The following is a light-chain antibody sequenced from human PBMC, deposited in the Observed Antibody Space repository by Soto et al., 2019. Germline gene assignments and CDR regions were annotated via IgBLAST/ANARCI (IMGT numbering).Light chain of an antibody. V-gene: IGLV2-14*01. CDR1: SSDVGAYNY. CDR2: GVT. Sequence: QSVLTQPASVSGSPGQSITISCTGTSSDVGAYNYVSWYQQHPGEAPTLIIYGVTNRPSGVSYRVSGSKSDYTASLTISGLQAEDEADYYCSSNSTSFFYVLGNGTKVT. CDR3: SSNSTSFFYV. J-gene: IGLJ1*01.